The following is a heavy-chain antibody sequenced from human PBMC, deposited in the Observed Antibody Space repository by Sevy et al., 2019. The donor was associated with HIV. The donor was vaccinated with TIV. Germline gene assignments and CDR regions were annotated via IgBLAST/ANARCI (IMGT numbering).Heavy chain of an antibody. Sequence: GGSLGLSCAASGFTFSKYSMSWVRQPPGKGLEWVSTLSFGCGEINYADSVKGRFTISRDNSKSSVYLQMNNLRPEDTAVYYCAGVGCPKPHDYWGQGTLVTGSS. D-gene: IGHD1-26*01. CDR2: LSFGCGEI. V-gene: IGHV3-23*01. J-gene: IGHJ4*02. CDR3: AGVGCPKPHDY. CDR1: GFTFSKYS.